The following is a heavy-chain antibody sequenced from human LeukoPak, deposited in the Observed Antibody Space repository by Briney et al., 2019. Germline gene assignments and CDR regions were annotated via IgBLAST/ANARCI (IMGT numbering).Heavy chain of an antibody. V-gene: IGHV4-39*01. CDR1: GGSISSSRYY. CDR2: IYYSGST. J-gene: IGHJ4*02. D-gene: IGHD5-18*01. Sequence: SETLSLTCTVSGGSISSSRYYWGWIRQPPGRGLEWIGSIYYSGSTYYNPSLKSRVTISVDTSKNQFSLKLSSVTAADTAVYYCARHRRGYSYGCLDYWGQGTLVTVSS. CDR3: ARHRRGYSYGCLDY.